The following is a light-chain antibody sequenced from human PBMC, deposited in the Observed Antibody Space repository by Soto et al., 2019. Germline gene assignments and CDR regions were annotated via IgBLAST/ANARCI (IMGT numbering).Light chain of an antibody. CDR1: SSDLGGYNY. V-gene: IGLV2-14*01. CDR3: NSFTDSSLYV. CDR2: EVT. Sequence: QSVLTQPASVSGSLGQSITISCTGTSSDLGGYNYVSWYQQHPGKAPRLVIYEVTNRPSGVSNRFSGSMSGNTAPLPPSGLQADDEADYYCNSFTDSSLYVFGTGTKV. J-gene: IGLJ1*01.